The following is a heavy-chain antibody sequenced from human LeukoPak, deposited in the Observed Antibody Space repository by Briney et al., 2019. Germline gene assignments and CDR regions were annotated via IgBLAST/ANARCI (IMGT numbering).Heavy chain of an antibody. CDR3: ATAAAGYYFGY. D-gene: IGHD6-19*01. Sequence: GGSLRLSCAASGLTFSSYWMNWVRQAPGRGLEWVANIQLDGSTTNYVDSVKGRFTISRDNAKNTLYLQLNSLRVEDTAVYYCATAAAGYYFGYWGQGTLVTVSS. V-gene: IGHV3-7*05. CDR2: IQLDGSTT. J-gene: IGHJ4*02. CDR1: GLTFSSYW.